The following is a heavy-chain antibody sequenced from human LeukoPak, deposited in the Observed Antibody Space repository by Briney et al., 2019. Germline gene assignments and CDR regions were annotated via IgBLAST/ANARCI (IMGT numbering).Heavy chain of an antibody. J-gene: IGHJ4*02. CDR1: GGTFSSYA. V-gene: IGHV1-69*04. Sequence: SVKVSCKASGGTFSSYAISWVRQAPGQGLEWMGRIIPILGIANYAQKFQGRVTITADKSTSTAYMELSSLRSEDTAVYYCARGSYDYVWGSYRPEDYWGQGTLVTVSS. CDR3: ARGSYDYVWGSYRPEDY. CDR2: IIPILGIA. D-gene: IGHD3-16*02.